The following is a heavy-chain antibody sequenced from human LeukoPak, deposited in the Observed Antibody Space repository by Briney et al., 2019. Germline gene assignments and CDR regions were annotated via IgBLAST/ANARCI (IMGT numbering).Heavy chain of an antibody. D-gene: IGHD2-15*01. CDR1: GGSISSYY. V-gene: IGHV4-39*01. Sequence: SETLSLTCTVSGGSISSYYWGWIRQPPGKGLEWIGSTYYSGSTYYNPSLKSRVTISVDTSKNQFSLMLSSVTAADTAVYYCARKVVFDLWGQGTLVTVSS. CDR2: TYYSGST. CDR3: ARKVVFDL. J-gene: IGHJ5*02.